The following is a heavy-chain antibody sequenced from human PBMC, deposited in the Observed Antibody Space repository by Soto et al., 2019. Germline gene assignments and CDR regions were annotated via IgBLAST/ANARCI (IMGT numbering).Heavy chain of an antibody. CDR3: ARDLNVAGTNYYYYYGMDV. J-gene: IGHJ6*02. CDR2: ISRSSGNI. V-gene: IGHV3-21*01. CDR1: GFSFSNYT. Sequence: EVQLVESGGGLVKPGGSLRLSCAASGFSFSNYTLNWVRQAPGKGLEWVSSISRSSGNIYYADSVKGRFTISRDNAKNSLYLQMYSLRAEDTAVYYCARDLNVAGTNYYYYYGMDVWGHGTTVTVSS. D-gene: IGHD6-19*01.